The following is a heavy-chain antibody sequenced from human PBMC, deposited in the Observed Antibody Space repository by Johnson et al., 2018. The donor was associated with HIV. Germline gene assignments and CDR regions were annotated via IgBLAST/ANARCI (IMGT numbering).Heavy chain of an antibody. V-gene: IGHV3-30-3*01. Sequence: QVQLVESGGDVVQPGRSLRLSCAASGFTFSSYAMHWVRQAPGKGLEWVAVISYDGSNKYYADSVKGRFTISRDNSKNTLYLQMNNVRAEDTAIYYCARSDSGYDAFDIWGQGTMVSVSS. CDR2: ISYDGSNK. D-gene: IGHD5-12*01. J-gene: IGHJ3*02. CDR1: GFTFSSYA. CDR3: ARSDSGYDAFDI.